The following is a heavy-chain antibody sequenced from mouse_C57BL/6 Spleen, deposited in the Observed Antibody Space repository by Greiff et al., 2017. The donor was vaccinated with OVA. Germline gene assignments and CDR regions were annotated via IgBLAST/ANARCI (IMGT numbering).Heavy chain of an antibody. CDR1: GYTFTDYN. CDR2: INPNNGGT. J-gene: IGHJ4*01. Sequence: VQLQQSGPELVKPGASVKMSCKASGYTFTDYNMHWVKQSHGKSLEWIGYINPNNGGTSYNQKFKGKATLTVNKSSSTAYMELRSLTSEDSAVYYCARWGGYYGSSSYYYAMDYWGQGTSVTVSS. V-gene: IGHV1-22*01. CDR3: ARWGGYYGSSSYYYAMDY. D-gene: IGHD1-1*01.